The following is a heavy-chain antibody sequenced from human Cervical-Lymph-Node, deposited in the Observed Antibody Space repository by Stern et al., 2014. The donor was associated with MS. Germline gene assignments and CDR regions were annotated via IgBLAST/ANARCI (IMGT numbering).Heavy chain of an antibody. CDR1: GFSLTTNGVA. D-gene: IGHD6-6*01. CDR3: AHRDDWQLDFAY. J-gene: IGHJ4*02. Sequence: QVPLKESGPTLVIPTQTLTLTCTFSGFSLTTNGVAVGWIRQPPGKALEWLALIYWDDDTRYSPSLKSRLTITKDTSKNQVLLTMTNVEPVDTATYYCAHRDDWQLDFAYRGQGILVTVSS. CDR2: IYWDDDT. V-gene: IGHV2-5*02.